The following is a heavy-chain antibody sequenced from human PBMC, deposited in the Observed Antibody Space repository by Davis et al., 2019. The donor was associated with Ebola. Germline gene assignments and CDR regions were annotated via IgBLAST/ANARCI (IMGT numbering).Heavy chain of an antibody. CDR2: INAGNGNT. V-gene: IGHV1-3*01. CDR3: ARDTSSYYDFWSGLFSGGGRTMDV. D-gene: IGHD3-3*01. CDR1: GYTFTSYA. J-gene: IGHJ6*02. Sequence: ASVKVSCKASGYTFTSYAMHWVRQAPGQRLEWMGWINAGNGNTKYSQKFQGRVTMTRDTSTSTVYMELSSLRSEDTAVYYCARDTSSYYDFWSGLFSGGGRTMDVWGQGTTVTVSS.